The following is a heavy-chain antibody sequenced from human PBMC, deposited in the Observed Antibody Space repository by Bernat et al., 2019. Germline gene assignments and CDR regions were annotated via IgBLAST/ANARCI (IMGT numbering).Heavy chain of an antibody. V-gene: IGHV3-30*18. D-gene: IGHD6-6*01. CDR1: GFTFSSYG. Sequence: QVQLVESGGGVVQPGRSLRLSCAASGFTFSSYGMHWVRQAPGKGLGWVAVISYDGSNKYYADSVKGRFTIARDNSKNTLYLKMNSLRAEDTAVYYCAKDLIAARSYYYGMDVWGQGTTVTVSS. CDR3: AKDLIAARSYYYGMDV. CDR2: ISYDGSNK. J-gene: IGHJ6*02.